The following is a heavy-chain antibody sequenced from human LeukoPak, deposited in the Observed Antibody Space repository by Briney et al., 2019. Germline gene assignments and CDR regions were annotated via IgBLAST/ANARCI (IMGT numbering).Heavy chain of an antibody. Sequence: GGSLRLSCAASGFTFSSYGMHWVRQAPGKGLEWVAVISYDGSNKYYADSVKGRFTISRDNSKNTLYLQMNSLRAEDTAVYYCAKEIAVAGTRWFDPWGQGTLVTVS. CDR1: GFTFSSYG. CDR2: ISYDGSNK. D-gene: IGHD6-19*01. V-gene: IGHV3-30*18. J-gene: IGHJ5*02. CDR3: AKEIAVAGTRWFDP.